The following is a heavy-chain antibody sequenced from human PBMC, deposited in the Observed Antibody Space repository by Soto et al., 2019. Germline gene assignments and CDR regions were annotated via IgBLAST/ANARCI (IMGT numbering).Heavy chain of an antibody. Sequence: GASVKVSCKASGYTFTSYGISWVRQAPGQGLEWMGWISAYNGNTNYAQKLQGRVTMTTDTSTSTAYMELRSLRSDDTAVYYCARDVLWVAVTSYYYGMDVWGQGTTVTVPS. V-gene: IGHV1-18*01. CDR2: ISAYNGNT. J-gene: IGHJ6*02. CDR3: ARDVLWVAVTSYYYGMDV. CDR1: GYTFTSYG. D-gene: IGHD2-21*02.